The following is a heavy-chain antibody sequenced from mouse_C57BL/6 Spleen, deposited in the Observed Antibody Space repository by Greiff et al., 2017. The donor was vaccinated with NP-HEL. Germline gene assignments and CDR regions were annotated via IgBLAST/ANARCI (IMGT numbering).Heavy chain of an antibody. CDR2: IWVDGST. CDR3: AKLANWYYFDY. J-gene: IGHJ2*01. D-gene: IGHD4-1*01. Sequence: VQGVESGPGLVAPSQSLSITCAVSGFSLTSYGVSWVRQPPGKGLEWLGVIWVDGSTNYHSALISRLSISKDNSKSQVFLKLNSRQTDDTATYYCAKLANWYYFDYWGQGTTLTVSS. CDR1: GFSLTSYG. V-gene: IGHV2-3*01.